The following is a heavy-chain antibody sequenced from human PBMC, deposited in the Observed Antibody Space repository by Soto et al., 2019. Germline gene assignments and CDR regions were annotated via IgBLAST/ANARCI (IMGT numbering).Heavy chain of an antibody. CDR3: ARDSLLASGRFEAGY. D-gene: IGHD6-13*01. CDR1: GFTFSSYG. Sequence: QVQLVESGGGVVQPGRSLRLSCAASGFTFSSYGMHWVRQAPGKGLEWVAVIWYDGSNKYYADSVKGRFTISRDNSKNTLYLQMNSLRAEDTAVYYCARDSLLASGRFEAGYWGQGTLVTVSS. J-gene: IGHJ4*02. V-gene: IGHV3-33*01. CDR2: IWYDGSNK.